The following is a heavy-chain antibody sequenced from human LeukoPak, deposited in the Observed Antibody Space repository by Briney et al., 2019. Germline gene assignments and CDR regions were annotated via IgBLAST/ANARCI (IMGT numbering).Heavy chain of an antibody. V-gene: IGHV3-7*01. Sequence: PGWSLRLSCVVSGFTFSSYSMIWVRQAPGKGLQWVANMKKDGSETNYVDSVKGRFTISRDNAKNSLYLQMNSLRAEDTAVYYCGRHRSGSGTYFIDYWGQGTLVSVSS. CDR3: GRHRSGSGTYFIDY. CDR1: GFTFSSYS. D-gene: IGHD3-10*01. CDR2: MKKDGSET. J-gene: IGHJ4*02.